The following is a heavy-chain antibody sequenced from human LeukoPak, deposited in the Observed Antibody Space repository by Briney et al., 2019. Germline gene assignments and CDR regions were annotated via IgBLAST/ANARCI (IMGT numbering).Heavy chain of an antibody. D-gene: IGHD6-13*01. J-gene: IGHJ5*02. CDR2: INPSGGST. CDR1: GYTFTSYY. CDR3: ARGNSAAAGGDNWFDP. Sequence: ASVKVSCKASGYTFTSYYMHWVRQAPGQGLEWMGIINPSGGSTSYAQKFQGRVTMTRDTSTSTVYMELSSLRSEDTAVYYCARGNSAAAGGDNWFDPWGQGTLVTVSS. V-gene: IGHV1-46*01.